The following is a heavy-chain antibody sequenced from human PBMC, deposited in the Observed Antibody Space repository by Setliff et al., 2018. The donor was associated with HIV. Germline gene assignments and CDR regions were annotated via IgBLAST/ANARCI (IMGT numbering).Heavy chain of an antibody. V-gene: IGHV1-8*02. J-gene: IGHJ4*02. CDR2: MNPNSGNT. Sequence: ASVKVSCKASGYTFTTYDINWVRQATGQGLEWMGWMNPNSGNTGYAQKLQGRVTMTRHTSTSTAYMQLSSLRSEDTAVYYCARVIPDYGDYYFDYWGQGTLVTVSS. CDR1: GYTFTTYD. CDR3: ARVIPDYGDYYFDY. D-gene: IGHD4-17*01.